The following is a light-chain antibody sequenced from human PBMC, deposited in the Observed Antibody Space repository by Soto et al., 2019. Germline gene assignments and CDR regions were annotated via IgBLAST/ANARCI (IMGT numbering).Light chain of an antibody. J-gene: IGKJ1*01. CDR2: AAS. CDR1: QGISNY. CDR3: QKYNSATWT. V-gene: IGKV1-27*01. Sequence: DIQMTQSPSYLSASVGDRVTITCRASQGISNYLAWYQQKPGKVPKLLIYAASTLQSGVPSRLSGSGSGTDFTLTISSLQPEDVATYYCQKYNSATWTFGQGTKVEIK.